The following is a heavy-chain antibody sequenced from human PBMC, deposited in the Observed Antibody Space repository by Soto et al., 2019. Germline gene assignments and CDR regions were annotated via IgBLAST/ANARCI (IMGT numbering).Heavy chain of an antibody. J-gene: IGHJ4*02. CDR1: GFTFSSYS. CDR2: ISGSGSTI. CDR3: AKVFYYYDSSGYYYFDY. V-gene: IGHV3-23*01. Sequence: GSLRLSCAASGFTFSSYSVSWVRHSPVKGPEWISSISGSGSTIYYADSVKGRFTISRDNSKNTLYLQMSSLRAEDTAVYYCAKVFYYYDSSGYYYFDYWGQGTLVTVSS. D-gene: IGHD3-22*01.